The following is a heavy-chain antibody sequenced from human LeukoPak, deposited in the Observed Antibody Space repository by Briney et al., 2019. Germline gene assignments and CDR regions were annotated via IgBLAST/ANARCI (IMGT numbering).Heavy chain of an antibody. V-gene: IGHV3-23*01. CDR2: ISGSGGST. CDR3: AKLDADIVVVPAAADT. D-gene: IGHD2-2*01. J-gene: IGHJ5*02. CDR1: GFTLSSYA. Sequence: GGSLTLSCPASGFTLSSYAMSWVRQAPGNGLEWVSAISGSGGSTYYADSVKGRFTISRDNSKNTLYLQMNSLRAEDTAVYYCAKLDADIVVVPAAADTWGQGTLVTVSS.